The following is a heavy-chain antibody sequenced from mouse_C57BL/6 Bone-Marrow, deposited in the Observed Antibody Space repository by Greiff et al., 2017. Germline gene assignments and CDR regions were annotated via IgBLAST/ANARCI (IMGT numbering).Heavy chain of an antibody. J-gene: IGHJ4*01. D-gene: IGHD1-1*01. CDR1: GYTFTDYY. V-gene: IGHV1-19*01. Sequence: EVQLQQSGPVLVKPGASVKMSCKASGYTFTDYYMNWVKQSHGKSLEWIGVINPYNGGTSYNQKFKGKATLTVDKSSSTAYMDLNSLTSEDSAVYYCARIFDYGTLYAMDDWGQGTSVTVSS. CDR2: INPYNGGT. CDR3: ARIFDYGTLYAMDD.